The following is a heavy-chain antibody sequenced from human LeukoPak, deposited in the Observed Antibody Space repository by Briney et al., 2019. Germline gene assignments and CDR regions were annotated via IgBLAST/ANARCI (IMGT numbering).Heavy chain of an antibody. Sequence: PGGSLRLSCAPSGFTFSSYGMHWVRQAPGKGLEWVAFIRYDGSNKYYADSVKGRFTISRDNSKNTLYLQMNSLRAEDTAVYYCAKDRVDSSGYYYQPFDYWGQGTLVTVSS. CDR1: GFTFSSYG. V-gene: IGHV3-30*02. CDR3: AKDRVDSSGYYYQPFDY. CDR2: IRYDGSNK. J-gene: IGHJ4*02. D-gene: IGHD3-22*01.